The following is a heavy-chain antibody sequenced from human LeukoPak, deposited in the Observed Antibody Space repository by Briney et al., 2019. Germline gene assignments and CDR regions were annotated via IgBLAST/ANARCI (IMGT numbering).Heavy chain of an antibody. CDR1: GGSISSGDYY. V-gene: IGHV4-30-4*01. Sequence: SETLSLTCTVSGGSISSGDYYWSWIRQPPGKGLEWIGYIYYSGRTHYNPSLKSRVTISVDTSKNQFSLELSSVTAADTAVYYCARIRGAFDIWGQGTMVTVSS. J-gene: IGHJ3*02. CDR2: IYYSGRT. D-gene: IGHD3-10*01. CDR3: ARIRGAFDI.